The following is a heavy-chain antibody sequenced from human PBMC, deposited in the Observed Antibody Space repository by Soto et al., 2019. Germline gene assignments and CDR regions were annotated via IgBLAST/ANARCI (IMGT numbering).Heavy chain of an antibody. J-gene: IGHJ3*02. CDR3: ATGGTI. CDR2: ISGSGDST. D-gene: IGHD3-16*01. CDR1: GFTFSRYA. Sequence: EVQLLESGGGLVQPGGSLRLSCAASGFTFSRYAMTWVRQAPGKGLEWVSGISGSGDSTYYADSVKGRFTISRDNSKNTLYLHMSGLRAEETAVYYCATGGTIWGQGTMVTVSS. V-gene: IGHV3-23*01.